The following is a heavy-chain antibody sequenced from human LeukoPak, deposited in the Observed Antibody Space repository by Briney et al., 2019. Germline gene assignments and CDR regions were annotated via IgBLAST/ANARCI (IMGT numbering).Heavy chain of an antibody. CDR1: GGTFSSYA. D-gene: IGHD6-19*01. V-gene: IGHV1-69*13. Sequence: SVKVSYKASGGTFSSYAISWVRQAPGQGLEWMGGIIPIFGTANYAQKFQGRVTITADESTSTAYMELSSLRAEDTAVYYCARGYSSGWYPWGQGTLVTVSS. CDR3: ARGYSSGWYP. J-gene: IGHJ5*02. CDR2: IIPIFGTA.